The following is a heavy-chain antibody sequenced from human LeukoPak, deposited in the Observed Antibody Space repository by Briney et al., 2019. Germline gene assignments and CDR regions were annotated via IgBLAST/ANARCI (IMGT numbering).Heavy chain of an antibody. D-gene: IGHD3-10*01. J-gene: IGHJ6*03. CDR3: ASGSGSYRTPYYYMDV. V-gene: IGHV3-53*01. CDR2: IYSGGST. CDR1: GFTVSSNY. Sequence: GGSLRLSCAASGFTVSSNYMSWVRQAPGKGLEWVSVIYSGGSTYYADSVKGRFTISRDNSKNTLYLQMNSLRAEDTAVYYCASGSGSYRTPYYYMDVWGTGATVTVSS.